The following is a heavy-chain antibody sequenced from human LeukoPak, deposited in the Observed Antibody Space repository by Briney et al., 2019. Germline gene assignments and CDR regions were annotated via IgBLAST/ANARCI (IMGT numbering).Heavy chain of an antibody. D-gene: IGHD3-9*01. V-gene: IGHV3-21*01. J-gene: IGHJ4*02. CDR3: ARLSPYYDILTGSLDY. Sequence: GGSLRLSCAASGFTFSSYSMNWVRQAPGKGLEWVSSISSSSYIYYADSVKGRFTISRDNAKNSLYLQMNSLRAEDTAVYYCARLSPYYDILTGSLDYWGQGTLVTVSS. CDR2: ISSSSYI. CDR1: GFTFSSYS.